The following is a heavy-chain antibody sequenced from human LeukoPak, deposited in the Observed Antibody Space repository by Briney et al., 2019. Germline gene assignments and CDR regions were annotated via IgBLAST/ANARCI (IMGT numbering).Heavy chain of an antibody. Sequence: SETLPHPCAVCGGSLTVYLGSGAREPPGKGREWIGRSSHSALTNYNPALESRVTMSVHTSMNQFSLKLSSVTAEDSAVYFGESVLRYHYDFSDNCGQGILVTVSS. V-gene: IGHV4-34*01. D-gene: IGHD3-3*01. J-gene: IGHJ4*02. CDR2: SSHSALT. CDR3: ESVLRYHYDFSDN. CDR1: GGSLTVYL.